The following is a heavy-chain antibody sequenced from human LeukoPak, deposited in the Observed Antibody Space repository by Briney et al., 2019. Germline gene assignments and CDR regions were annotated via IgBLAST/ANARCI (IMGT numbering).Heavy chain of an antibody. Sequence: SETLSLTCTVSGGSISSYYWSWIRQPPGKGLEWIGYIYYSGSTNYNPSLKSRVTISVDTSKNQFSLKLSSVTAADTVVYYCARGSLLYNWFDPWGQGTLVTVSS. CDR3: ARGSLLYNWFDP. V-gene: IGHV4-59*08. CDR2: IYYSGST. J-gene: IGHJ5*02. D-gene: IGHD3-3*01. CDR1: GGSISSYY.